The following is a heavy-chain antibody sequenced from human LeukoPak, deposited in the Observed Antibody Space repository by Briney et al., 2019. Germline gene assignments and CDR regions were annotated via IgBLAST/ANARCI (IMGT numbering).Heavy chain of an antibody. V-gene: IGHV1-18*01. CDR1: GYTFPSHG. Sequence: EASVKVSCKTSGYTFPSHGIAWVRQAAGQGLEWLGWINPYNGNTYYAQKVQGTVTMTTDTSATTAYMELRSLRSGDTAVYYCARGNYGALDFWGQGTMVTVSS. CDR2: INPYNGNT. D-gene: IGHD3-10*01. CDR3: ARGNYGALDF. J-gene: IGHJ3*01.